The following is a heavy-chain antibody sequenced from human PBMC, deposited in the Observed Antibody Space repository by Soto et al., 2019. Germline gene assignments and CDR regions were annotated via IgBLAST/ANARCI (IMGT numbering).Heavy chain of an antibody. CDR2: IYYSGST. CDR1: GGSISSYY. D-gene: IGHD6-19*01. Sequence: QVQLQESGPGLVKPSETLSLTCTVSGGSISSYYWSWIRQPPEKGLEWIGYIYYSGSTNYNPSLKSRVTISVDTSKNQFSLKLSSVTAADTAVYYCAGSVARDKTPSHDYWGQRTLVTVSS. J-gene: IGHJ4*02. CDR3: AGSVARDKTPSHDY. V-gene: IGHV4-59*08.